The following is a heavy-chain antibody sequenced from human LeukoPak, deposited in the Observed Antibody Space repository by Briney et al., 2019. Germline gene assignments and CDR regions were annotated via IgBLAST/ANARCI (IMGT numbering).Heavy chain of an antibody. CDR1: GFTFSSYA. CDR2: ISGSGGST. Sequence: TGGSLRLSCAASGFTFSSYAMSWVRQAPGKGLEWVSAISGSGGSTYYADSVKGRSTISRDNSKNTLYLQMNSLRAEDTAVYYCAKDPRSYYDSSGYYVDAFDIWGQGTMVTVSS. D-gene: IGHD3-22*01. CDR3: AKDPRSYYDSSGYYVDAFDI. J-gene: IGHJ3*02. V-gene: IGHV3-23*01.